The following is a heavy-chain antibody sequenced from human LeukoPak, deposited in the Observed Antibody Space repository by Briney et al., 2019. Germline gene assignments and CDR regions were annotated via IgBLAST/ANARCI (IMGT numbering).Heavy chain of an antibody. Sequence: TSETLSLTCTVSGGSISGYYWSWIRQPPGKGPEWIGYIYYSGSTNYNPPLKSRVTISVDTSKNQFSLKMNSVTAADTAVYYCARLASSGWSHCDYWGQGTLVTVSS. D-gene: IGHD6-19*01. V-gene: IGHV4-59*08. CDR3: ARLASSGWSHCDY. CDR2: IYYSGST. CDR1: GGSISGYY. J-gene: IGHJ4*02.